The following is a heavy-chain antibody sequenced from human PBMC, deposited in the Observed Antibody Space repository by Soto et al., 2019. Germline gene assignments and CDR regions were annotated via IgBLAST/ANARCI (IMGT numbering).Heavy chain of an antibody. J-gene: IGHJ6*01. D-gene: IGHD3-10*02. CDR2: IYHSGST. CDR3: ASVRGGYYYAMDV. CDR1: GGSISSSNW. Sequence: QVQLQESGPGLVKPSGTLSLTCAVSGGSISSSNWWSWVRQPPGKGLEWIGEIYHSGSTNYNPSLKSRVTISVDKSKKRFSLKLSSVTSADTAVYYCASVRGGYYYAMDVWGQGTTVTVSS. V-gene: IGHV4-4*02.